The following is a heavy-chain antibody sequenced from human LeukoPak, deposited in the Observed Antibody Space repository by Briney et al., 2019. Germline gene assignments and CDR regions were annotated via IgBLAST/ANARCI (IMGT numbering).Heavy chain of an antibody. CDR3: ARDYDSSGYYRDY. D-gene: IGHD3-22*01. CDR2: INPSGGST. CDR1: GYTFTSYY. J-gene: IGHJ4*02. V-gene: IGHV1-46*01. Sequence: EASVKVSCKASGYTFTSYYMHWVRQAPGQGLEWMGIINPSGGSTSYAQKFQGGVTMTRDTSISTAYMELSRLRSDDTAVYYCARDYDSSGYYRDYWGQGTLVTVSS.